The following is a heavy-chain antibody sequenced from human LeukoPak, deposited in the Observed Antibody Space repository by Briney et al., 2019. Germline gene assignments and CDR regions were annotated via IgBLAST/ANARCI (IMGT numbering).Heavy chain of an antibody. CDR3: ARDGPGRGSTRGIAVAVLFWGKAFDI. CDR1: GDSVTTTRSY. V-gene: IGHV4-39*07. CDR2: TFYSGST. J-gene: IGHJ3*02. D-gene: IGHD6-19*01. Sequence: SETLSLTCTVSGDSVTTTRSYWGWVRQPPGKGLELLGNTFYSGSTYYSPSLNSRVSISVDTSKNQFSLKLNSVTAADTAVYYCARDGPGRGSTRGIAVAVLFWGKAFDIWGQGTMVTVSS.